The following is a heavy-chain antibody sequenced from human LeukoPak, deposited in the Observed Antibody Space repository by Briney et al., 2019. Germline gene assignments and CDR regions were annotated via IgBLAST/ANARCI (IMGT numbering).Heavy chain of an antibody. J-gene: IGHJ1*01. Sequence: PSETLSLTCAVYGGSFSGYYWSWIRQPPGKGLEWIGYIYYSGSTNYNPSLKSRVTISVDTAKNQFSLKLSSVTAADTAVYYCASLRHYYDSGGYCYGYFQHWGQGTLVTVSS. CDR3: ASLRHYYDSGGYCYGYFQH. V-gene: IGHV4-59*01. CDR2: IYYSGST. D-gene: IGHD3-22*01. CDR1: GGSFSGYY.